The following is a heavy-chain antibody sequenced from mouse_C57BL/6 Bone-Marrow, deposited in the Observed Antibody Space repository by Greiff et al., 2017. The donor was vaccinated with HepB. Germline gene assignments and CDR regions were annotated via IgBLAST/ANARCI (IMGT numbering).Heavy chain of an antibody. CDR2: IDPENGDT. V-gene: IGHV14-4*01. CDR3: TRPLDYYGSSHWYFDV. J-gene: IGHJ1*03. D-gene: IGHD1-1*01. Sequence: EVKLQESGAELVRPGASVKLSCTASGFNIKDDYMHWVKQRPEQGLEWIGWIDPENGDTEYASKFQGKATITADTSSNTAYLQLSSLTSEDTAVYYCTRPLDYYGSSHWYFDVWGTGTTVTVSS. CDR1: GFNIKDDY.